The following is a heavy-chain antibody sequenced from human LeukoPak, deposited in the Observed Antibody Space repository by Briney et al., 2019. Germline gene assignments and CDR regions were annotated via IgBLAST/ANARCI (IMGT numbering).Heavy chain of an antibody. CDR3: ASGPTGTTSF. V-gene: IGHV1-69*04. D-gene: IGHD1-1*01. CDR1: GGTFSSYA. J-gene: IGHJ3*01. Sequence: GSSVKVSCKASGGTFSSYAISWVRQAPGQGLEWMARIIPILGIANYAQKFQGRVTITADKSTSTAYRELSSLRSDDTAVYYCASGPTGTTSFWGQGTMVTVSS. CDR2: IIPILGIA.